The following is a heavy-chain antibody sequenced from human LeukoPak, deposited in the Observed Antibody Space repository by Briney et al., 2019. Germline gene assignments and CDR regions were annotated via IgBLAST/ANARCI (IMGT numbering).Heavy chain of an antibody. V-gene: IGHV3-53*01. CDR3: ARESTVTTPYFDY. Sequence: GGSLRLSCAASEFTLSSSYMSWVRPAPGKGRGWVSVIYSVGSTYYPDSVKGRFTISRDNSKNTLCLQMNSLRAEDTAVYYCARESTVTTPYFDYWGQGTLVTVAS. J-gene: IGHJ4*02. CDR1: EFTLSSSY. CDR2: IYSVGST. D-gene: IGHD4-17*01.